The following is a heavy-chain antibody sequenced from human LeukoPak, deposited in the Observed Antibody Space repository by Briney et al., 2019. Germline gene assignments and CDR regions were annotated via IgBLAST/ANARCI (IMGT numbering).Heavy chain of an antibody. J-gene: IGHJ6*03. Sequence: GGSLRLSCAASGFTFSSYEMNWVRQAPGKGLEWVSYISSSGSTIYYADSVKGRFTISRDDAKNSLYLQMNSLRAEDTAVYYCARDNGDVVAPLLDVWGKGTTVTISS. CDR1: GFTFSSYE. CDR3: ARDNGDVVAPLLDV. V-gene: IGHV3-48*03. CDR2: ISSSGSTI. D-gene: IGHD2-21*01.